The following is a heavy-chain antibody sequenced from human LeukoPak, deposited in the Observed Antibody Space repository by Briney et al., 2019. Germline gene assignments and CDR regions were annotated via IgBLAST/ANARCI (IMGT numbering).Heavy chain of an antibody. Sequence: SETLSLTCTVSGGSISSGGYYWSWIRQHPGKGLEWIGYIYYSGSTYYNPSLKSRVTISVDTSKNRFSLKLSSVTAADTAVYYCAREIDYSNQRGFDPWGQGTLVTVSS. J-gene: IGHJ5*02. CDR2: IYYSGST. CDR1: GGSISSGGYY. CDR3: AREIDYSNQRGFDP. V-gene: IGHV4-31*03. D-gene: IGHD4-11*01.